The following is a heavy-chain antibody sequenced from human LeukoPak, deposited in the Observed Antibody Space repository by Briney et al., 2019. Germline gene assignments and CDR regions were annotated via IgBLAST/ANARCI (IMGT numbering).Heavy chain of an antibody. Sequence: SVKVSCKASGGTFSSYAISWVRQAPGQGLEWMGGIIPIFGTGNYAQKFQGRVTITADESTSTAYMELSSLRSEDTAVYYCARAHLGIAARPGAFDIWGQGTMVTVSS. J-gene: IGHJ3*02. CDR1: GGTFSSYA. CDR2: IIPIFGTG. D-gene: IGHD6-6*01. V-gene: IGHV1-69*13. CDR3: ARAHLGIAARPGAFDI.